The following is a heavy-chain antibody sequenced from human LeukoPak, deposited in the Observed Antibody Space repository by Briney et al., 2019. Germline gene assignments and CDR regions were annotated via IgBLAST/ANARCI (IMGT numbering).Heavy chain of an antibody. J-gene: IGHJ4*02. CDR2: IKSKTDGGTT. Sequence: PWGALRLSCAASGFTFSNAWMSWVRQAPGKGLEWVGRIKSKTDGGTTDYAAPVKGRFTISRDDSKNTLYLQMNSLKTEDTAVYYCTTAGIAAAADSDYWGQGTLVTVSS. V-gene: IGHV3-15*01. CDR1: GFTFSNAW. CDR3: TTAGIAAAADSDY. D-gene: IGHD6-13*01.